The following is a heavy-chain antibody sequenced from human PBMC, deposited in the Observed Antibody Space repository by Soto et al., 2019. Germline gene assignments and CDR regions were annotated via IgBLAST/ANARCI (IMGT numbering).Heavy chain of an antibody. Sequence: SETLSLTCTVSGGSISSSSYFWGWIRQPPGKGLEWIGSIYYSGSTYYNPSLKSRVTVSVDTSKNQFSLKLSSVTAADTAVYYCARAGTTMVRGVISGWFDPWGQGTLVTVSS. V-gene: IGHV4-39*01. CDR2: IYYSGST. CDR3: ARAGTTMVRGVISGWFDP. CDR1: GGSISSSSYF. D-gene: IGHD3-10*01. J-gene: IGHJ5*02.